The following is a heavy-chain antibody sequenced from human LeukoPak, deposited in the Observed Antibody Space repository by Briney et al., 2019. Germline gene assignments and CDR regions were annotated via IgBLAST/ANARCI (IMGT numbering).Heavy chain of an antibody. J-gene: IGHJ4*02. CDR3: ARGGLIAAAGPFDY. V-gene: IGHV3-33*08. CDR2: IWYDGSNK. CDR1: GFTFSSYG. D-gene: IGHD6-13*01. Sequence: GRSLRLSCAASGFTFSSYGMHWVRQAPGKGLEWVAVIWYDGSNKYYADSVKGRFTISRDNSKNTLYLQMNSLRAEDTAVYYCARGGLIAAAGPFDYWGQGTLVTVPS.